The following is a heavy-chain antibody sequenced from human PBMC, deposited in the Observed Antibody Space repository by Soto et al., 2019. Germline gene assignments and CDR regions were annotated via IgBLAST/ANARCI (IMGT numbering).Heavy chain of an antibody. CDR1: GGSFSGYY. V-gene: IGHV4-34*01. D-gene: IGHD3-9*01. CDR3: ARESHDILTGPPWVWYFDL. Sequence: QVQLQQWGAGPLRPLETLSLTCGVSGGSFSGYYWAWIRQSPGKGLEWIGEINDRGSINYNPSLKCRVSISVATSKNHYSLNLRSVTGADTAVYYCARESHDILTGPPWVWYFDLWGRGTLVTVSS. CDR2: INDRGSI. J-gene: IGHJ2*01.